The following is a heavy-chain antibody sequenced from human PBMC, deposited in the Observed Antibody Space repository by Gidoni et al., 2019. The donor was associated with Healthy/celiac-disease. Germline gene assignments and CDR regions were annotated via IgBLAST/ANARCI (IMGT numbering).Heavy chain of an antibody. CDR2: IYTSGST. CDR3: AREPKGGSYEPPEDYNWFDP. J-gene: IGHJ5*02. CDR1: GGSISSYY. V-gene: IGHV4-4*07. Sequence: QVQLQESGPGLVKPSETLSLTCTVSGGSISSYYWSWIRQPAGKGLECIGRIYTSGSTNYNPSLKSRVTMSVDTSKNQFSLKLSSVTAADTAVYYCAREPKGGSYEPPEDYNWFDPWGQGTLVTVSS. D-gene: IGHD1-26*01.